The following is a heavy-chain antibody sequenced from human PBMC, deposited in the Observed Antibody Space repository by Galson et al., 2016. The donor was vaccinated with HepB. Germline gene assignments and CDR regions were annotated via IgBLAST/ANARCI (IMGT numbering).Heavy chain of an antibody. J-gene: IGHJ4*02. CDR1: GGSISSSNW. D-gene: IGHD2/OR15-2a*01. V-gene: IGHV4-4*01. Sequence: ETLSLTCSVSGGSISSSNWWTWVRQPPGKGLEWIGEIFHSGSTNYNPSLKSRVTISVDKSKNQFSLRLSSVTAADTAVYFCARYTGETFYYFDYWGQGTLVTVSS. CDR3: ARYTGETFYYFDY. CDR2: IFHSGST.